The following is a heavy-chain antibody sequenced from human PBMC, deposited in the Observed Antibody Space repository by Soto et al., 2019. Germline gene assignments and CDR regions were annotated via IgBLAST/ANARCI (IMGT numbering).Heavy chain of an antibody. CDR2: ISSSSSYI. Sequence: GGSLRLSCAASGVTFSSYSMNWARQAPGKGQEWVSSISSSSSYIYYADSGKGRCTISRDNAKNSLYLQMNSLRAEDTAVYYCARDRESYSSSWFHYYYYYGMDVWGQGTTVTVSS. CDR1: GVTFSSYS. CDR3: ARDRESYSSSWFHYYYYYGMDV. J-gene: IGHJ6*02. V-gene: IGHV3-21*01. D-gene: IGHD6-13*01.